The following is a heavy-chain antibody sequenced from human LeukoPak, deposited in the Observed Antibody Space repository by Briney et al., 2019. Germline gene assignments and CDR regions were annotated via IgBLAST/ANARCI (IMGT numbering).Heavy chain of an antibody. Sequence: PSETLSLTCAVYGGSFSGYYWSWIRQPPGKGLEWIGEINHSGSTNYNPSLKSRVTISVDMSKYQFSLKLSSVTAADTAVYYCARHRFGSGSYYSGVMYYFDYWGQGTLVTVSS. J-gene: IGHJ4*02. V-gene: IGHV4-34*01. CDR2: INHSGST. CDR3: ARHRFGSGSYYSGVMYYFDY. D-gene: IGHD3-10*01. CDR1: GGSFSGYY.